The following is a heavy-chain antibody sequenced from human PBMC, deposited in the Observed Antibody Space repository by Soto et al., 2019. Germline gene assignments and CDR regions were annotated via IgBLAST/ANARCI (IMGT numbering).Heavy chain of an antibody. J-gene: IGHJ4*02. CDR2: IYYSGST. Sequence: SETLSLTCSVSGGSISSYYWSWIRQPPGKGLEWIGYIYYSGSTNYSPSLKSRVTISVDTSKNQFSLKLSSVTAADTAVYYCARHIVAATKNYFDYWGQGTLVTVSS. V-gene: IGHV4-59*08. D-gene: IGHD1-26*01. CDR3: ARHIVAATKNYFDY. CDR1: GGSISSYY.